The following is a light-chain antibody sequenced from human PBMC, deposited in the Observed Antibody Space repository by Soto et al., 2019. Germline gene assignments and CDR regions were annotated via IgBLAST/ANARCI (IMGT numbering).Light chain of an antibody. J-gene: IGKJ1*01. Sequence: EIVLTQSPDTLSLSPGERATLSCRASQSVSSNYLAWYQQKTGKTPRLLIYIASTRAPGIQDRFRGSGSGTHFTLTISRLEPEDCAVYYCQQYDSSPWTFGQGTKVEIK. CDR1: QSVSSNY. CDR2: IAS. CDR3: QQYDSSPWT. V-gene: IGKV3-20*01.